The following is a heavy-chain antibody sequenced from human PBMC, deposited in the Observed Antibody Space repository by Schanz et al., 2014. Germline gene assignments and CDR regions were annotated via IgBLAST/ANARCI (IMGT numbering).Heavy chain of an antibody. CDR1: GFSFSTYA. CDR2: ISGNGGST. CDR3: TRDRGALINHNDALDL. D-gene: IGHD3-16*01. Sequence: VQLVESGGGVVQPGRSLRLSCAASGFSFSTYAMHWVRQAPGKGLEWVAAISGNGGSTYFADAVKGRFTISRDNSDNTRFLQMNSRRAEDTAVYYCTRDRGALINHNDALDLWGQGTMVSVSS. V-gene: IGHV3-23*04. J-gene: IGHJ3*01.